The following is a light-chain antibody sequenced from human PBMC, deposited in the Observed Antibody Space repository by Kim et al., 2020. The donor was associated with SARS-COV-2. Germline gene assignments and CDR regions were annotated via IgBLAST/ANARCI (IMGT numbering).Light chain of an antibody. CDR3: NSRDSSGNYV. V-gene: IGLV3-19*01. CDR2: AKN. J-gene: IGLJ1*01. Sequence: SSELTQDPAVSVALGQTVRITCQGDSLRNYYASWYQQKPGQAPVLVIYAKNNRPSGIPDRFSGSNSGNTASLTISGAQAEDEADYYCNSRDSSGNYVFGPGTKVTVL. CDR1: SLRNYY.